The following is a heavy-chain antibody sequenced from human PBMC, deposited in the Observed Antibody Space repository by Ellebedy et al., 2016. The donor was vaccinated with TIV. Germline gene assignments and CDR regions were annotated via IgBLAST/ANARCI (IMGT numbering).Heavy chain of an antibody. Sequence: AASVKVSCKASGGTFSSYAISWVRQAPGQGLEWMGGIIPIFGTANYAQKFQGRVTITADESTSTAYMELSSLRSEDTAVYYGAVKGGNSYSGYDPDYWGQGTLVTVSS. J-gene: IGHJ4*02. CDR1: GGTFSSYA. CDR3: AVKGGNSYSGYDPDY. V-gene: IGHV1-69*13. D-gene: IGHD5-12*01. CDR2: IIPIFGTA.